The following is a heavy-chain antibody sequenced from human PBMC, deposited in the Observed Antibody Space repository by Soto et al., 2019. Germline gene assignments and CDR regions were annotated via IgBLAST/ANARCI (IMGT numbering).Heavy chain of an antibody. Sequence: PSETLCLTFAVSGGPISSSNWWSWVRQPPGKGLGLFWYIFHSGSTNDISSFKSRVTISVDKSKNQFSLKLSSVTAADTAVYYCARDAYGSGSYLVKGNYYYGMDVWGQGTTVT. CDR2: IFHSGST. D-gene: IGHD3-10*01. CDR3: ARDAYGSGSYLVKGNYYYGMDV. CDR1: GGPISSSNW. V-gene: IGHV4-4*02. J-gene: IGHJ6*02.